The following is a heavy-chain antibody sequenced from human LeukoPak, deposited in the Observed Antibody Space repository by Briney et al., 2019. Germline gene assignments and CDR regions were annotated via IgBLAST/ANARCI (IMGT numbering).Heavy chain of an antibody. Sequence: GRSLRLSCAASGFTLDDYAMHWVRQAPGKGLEWVSGISWNSGSIGYADSVKGRLTISRDNAKNSLYLQMNSLRAEDMALYYCAKEAPGYCSSTSCSANAFDIWGQGTMVTVSS. CDR2: ISWNSGSI. D-gene: IGHD2-2*03. CDR1: GFTLDDYA. J-gene: IGHJ3*02. V-gene: IGHV3-9*03. CDR3: AKEAPGYCSSTSCSANAFDI.